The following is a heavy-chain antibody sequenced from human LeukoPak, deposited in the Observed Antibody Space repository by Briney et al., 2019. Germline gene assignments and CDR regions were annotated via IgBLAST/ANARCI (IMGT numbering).Heavy chain of an antibody. J-gene: IGHJ5*02. CDR2: ISAYNGNT. Sequence: ASVKVSCKASGYTFTSYGISWVRQAPGQGLEWMGWISAYNGNTNYALKLQGRVTMTTDTSTSTAYMELRSLRSDDTAVYYCARVGFGSGGTLDWFDPWGQGTLVTVSS. D-gene: IGHD2-15*01. CDR3: ARVGFGSGGTLDWFDP. V-gene: IGHV1-18*01. CDR1: GYTFTSYG.